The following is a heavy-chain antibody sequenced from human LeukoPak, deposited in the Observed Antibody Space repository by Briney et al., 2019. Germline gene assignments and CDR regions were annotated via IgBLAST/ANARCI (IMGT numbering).Heavy chain of an antibody. CDR1: GGSISSRDHY. J-gene: IGHJ4*02. V-gene: IGHV4-39*01. CDR2: IYYSGSP. D-gene: IGHD3-22*01. Sequence: ETESLTCTVSGGSISSRDHYWGWIRQPPGKGLEWIASIYYSGSPYNNPSLKSRVTMSVDPSKNQFSLKLSSVTAADTALYYCARLLYDRSGYYYFDYWGQGTL. CDR3: ARLLYDRSGYYYFDY.